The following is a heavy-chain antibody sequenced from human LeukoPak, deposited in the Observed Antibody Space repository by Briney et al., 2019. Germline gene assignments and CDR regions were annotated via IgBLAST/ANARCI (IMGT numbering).Heavy chain of an antibody. V-gene: IGHV3-21*01. CDR3: ARDWRSGITIFWDY. CDR2: ISSSSSYI. CDR1: GFTFSSYS. Sequence: GGSLRLSCAASGFTFSSYSMNWVRQAPGKGLEWVSSISSSSSYIYYADSVKGRFTISRDNAKNSLYLQMNSLRAEDTAVYYCARDWRSGITIFWDYWGQGTLVTVSS. J-gene: IGHJ4*02. D-gene: IGHD3-9*01.